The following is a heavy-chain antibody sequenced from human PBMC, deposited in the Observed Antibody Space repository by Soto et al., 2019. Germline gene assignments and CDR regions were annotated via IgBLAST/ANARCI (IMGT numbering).Heavy chain of an antibody. CDR1: GFTFSSYG. V-gene: IGHV3-30*18. CDR3: AKDLFYWLFYYYGMDV. CDR2: ISYDGSNK. Sequence: QVQLVESGGGVVQPGRSLRLSCAASGFTFSSYGMHWVRQAPGKGLEWVAVISYDGSNKYYADSVKGRFTISRDNSKNTLYLQMNSLRAEDTAGYYCAKDLFYWLFYYYGMDVWGQGTTVTVSS. J-gene: IGHJ6*02. D-gene: IGHD3-9*01.